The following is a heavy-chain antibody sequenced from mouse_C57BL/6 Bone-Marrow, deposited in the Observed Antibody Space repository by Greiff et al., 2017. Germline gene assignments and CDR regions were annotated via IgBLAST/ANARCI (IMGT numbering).Heavy chain of an antibody. J-gene: IGHJ4*01. CDR2: IYPRDGST. Sequence: QVQLQQSDAELVKPGASVKISCKVSGYTFTDHTIHWMKQRPEQGLEWIGYIYPRDGSTKYNEKFKGKATLTADKSSSTAYMQLNSLTSEDSAVYFCARRSWVTTVVARYCYAMDYWGQGTSVTVSS. V-gene: IGHV1-78*01. CDR1: GYTFTDHT. D-gene: IGHD1-1*01. CDR3: ARRSWVTTVVARYCYAMDY.